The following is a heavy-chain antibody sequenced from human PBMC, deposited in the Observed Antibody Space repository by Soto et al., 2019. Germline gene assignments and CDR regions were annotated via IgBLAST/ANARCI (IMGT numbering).Heavy chain of an antibody. CDR3: ARGWGYCGGDCYGY. D-gene: IGHD2-21*01. CDR1: GGTFSSYA. Sequence: GASVKVSCKACGGTFSSYAISWVRQAPGQGLEWMGWISAYNGNTNYAQKLQGRVTMTTDTSTSTAYMELRSLRSDDTAVYYCARGWGYCGGDCYGYWGEGTLVTVSS. CDR2: ISAYNGNT. J-gene: IGHJ4*02. V-gene: IGHV1-18*01.